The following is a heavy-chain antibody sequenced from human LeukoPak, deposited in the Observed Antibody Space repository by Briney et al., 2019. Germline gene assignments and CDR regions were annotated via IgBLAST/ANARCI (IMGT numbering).Heavy chain of an antibody. CDR1: GFTFSSYE. Sequence: GGSLRLSCAASGFTFSSYEMNWVRQAPGKGLEWVSYICISGSTIYYADSVKGRFTISRDNAKNSLYLQMSSLRAEDTAVYYCAREYDSGNYFDYWGQGTLVTVSS. CDR3: AREYDSGNYFDY. D-gene: IGHD1-26*01. V-gene: IGHV3-48*03. CDR2: ICISGSTI. J-gene: IGHJ4*02.